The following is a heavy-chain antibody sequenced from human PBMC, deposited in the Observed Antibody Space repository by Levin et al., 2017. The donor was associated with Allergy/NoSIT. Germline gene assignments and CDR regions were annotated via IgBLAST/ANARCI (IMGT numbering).Heavy chain of an antibody. CDR2: ISGSGGDT. J-gene: IGHJ4*02. CDR1: GFTYSRYL. CDR3: AKDLGGYSGYSHFEY. Sequence: RSGGSLRLSCAASGFTYSRYLMSWVRQAPGKGLEWVSAISGSGGDTYYADSVKGRFSISRDNSKDTLYLQMNSLRAEDTAVYYCAKDLGGYSGYSHFEYWGQGTLVAVSS. V-gene: IGHV3-23*01. D-gene: IGHD5-12*01.